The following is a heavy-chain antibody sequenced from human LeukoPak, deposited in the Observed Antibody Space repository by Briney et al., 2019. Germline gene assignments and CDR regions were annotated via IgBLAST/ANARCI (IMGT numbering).Heavy chain of an antibody. CDR3: AREGSAARPLDY. CDR1: GGSISSYY. CDR2: MNSGGNN. V-gene: IGHV4-4*07. Sequence: SETLSLTCTVSGGSISSYYWSWIRQPAGKGLEWIGRMNSGGNNNYNPSLKSRVTMSVDTSKNQFSLNVSSVTAADTAVYYCAREGSAARPLDYWGQGTLVTVSS. J-gene: IGHJ4*02. D-gene: IGHD6-6*01.